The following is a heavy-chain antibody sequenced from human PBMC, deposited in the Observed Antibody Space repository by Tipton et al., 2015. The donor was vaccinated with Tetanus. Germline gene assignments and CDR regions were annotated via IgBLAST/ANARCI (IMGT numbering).Heavy chain of an antibody. D-gene: IGHD1-26*01. CDR1: GYTFTSYY. Sequence: QVQLVQSGAEVKKPGASVKVSCKASGYTFTSYYMHWVRQAPGQGLEWMGIINPSGGSTSYAQKFQDRVTMTRDTSTSTVYMELSSLRSEDTAVYYCARAAYSGSHHDQDFDYWGQGTLVTVSS. V-gene: IGHV1-46*01. CDR2: INPSGGST. J-gene: IGHJ4*02. CDR3: ARAAYSGSHHDQDFDY.